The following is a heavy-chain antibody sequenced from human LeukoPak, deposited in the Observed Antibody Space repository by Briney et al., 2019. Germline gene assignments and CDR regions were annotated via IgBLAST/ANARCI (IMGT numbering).Heavy chain of an antibody. Sequence: ASVKVSCKASGYTFTSYDINWVRQATGQGLEWMGWINPNSGNTGYAQKFQGRVTMTRNTSISTAYMELNSLKSEDTAVYYCASNNWPHVNWFDPWGQGTLVIVSS. J-gene: IGHJ5*02. CDR2: INPNSGNT. CDR1: GYTFTSYD. CDR3: ASNNWPHVNWFDP. V-gene: IGHV1-8*01. D-gene: IGHD1-20*01.